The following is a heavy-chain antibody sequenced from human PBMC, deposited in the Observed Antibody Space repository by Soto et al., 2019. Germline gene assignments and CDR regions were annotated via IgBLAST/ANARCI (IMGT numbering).Heavy chain of an antibody. CDR2: ISYDGTNK. V-gene: IGHV3-30-3*01. CDR1: GFTFSSYA. Sequence: PGGSLRLSCPASGFTFSSYAMHWVRQAPGKGLEWVAVISYDGTNKNYADSVKGRFTISRDNSKKTLYLQTSSLRGEDRAVYYCARETSQVTGRTGHFDYWGQATLVTVSS. D-gene: IGHD1-20*01. J-gene: IGHJ4*02. CDR3: ARETSQVTGRTGHFDY.